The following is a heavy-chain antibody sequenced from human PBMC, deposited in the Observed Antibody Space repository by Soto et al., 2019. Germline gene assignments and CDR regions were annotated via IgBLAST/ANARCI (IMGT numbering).Heavy chain of an antibody. CDR2: IYYSGST. Sequence: SETLSLTCTVSGGSISSYYWSWIRQPPGKGLEWIGYIYYSGSTNYNPSLKSRVTISVDTSKNQFSLKLSSVTAADTAVYYCARFDWLTGGFDYWGQGTLVTVSS. J-gene: IGHJ4*02. CDR3: ARFDWLTGGFDY. CDR1: GGSISSYY. D-gene: IGHD3-9*01. V-gene: IGHV4-59*01.